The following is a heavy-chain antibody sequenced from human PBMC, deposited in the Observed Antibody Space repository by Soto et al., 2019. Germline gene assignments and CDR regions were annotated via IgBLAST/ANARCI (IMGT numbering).Heavy chain of an antibody. V-gene: IGHV1-18*04. CDR3: ARDLVAVAGRSRDYYYYGMDV. D-gene: IGHD6-19*01. CDR2: ISAYNGNT. CDR1: GYTFTSYG. Sequence: QVPLVQSGAEVKKPGASVKVSCRASGYTFTSYGISWVRQAPGQGLEWMGWISAYNGNTNYAQKLQGRVTMTTDTSTSTAYMELRSLRSDDTAVYYCARDLVAVAGRSRDYYYYGMDVWGQGTTVTVSS. J-gene: IGHJ6*02.